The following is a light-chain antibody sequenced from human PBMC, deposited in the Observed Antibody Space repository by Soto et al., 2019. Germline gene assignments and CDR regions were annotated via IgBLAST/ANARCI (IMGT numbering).Light chain of an antibody. J-gene: IGKJ1*01. CDR2: GAS. Sequence: EIVMTQSPATLSVSPGERATLSCRASQSVNSNLAWYQQKPGQAPRLLISGASTRATGIPARFSGSGSETESTLTISSLQSEDFAVYYCQQYNNWWTFGQGTKVE. CDR1: QSVNSN. V-gene: IGKV3-15*01. CDR3: QQYNNWWT.